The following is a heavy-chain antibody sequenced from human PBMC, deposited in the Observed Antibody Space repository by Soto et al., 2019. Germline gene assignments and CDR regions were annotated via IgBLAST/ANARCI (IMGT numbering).Heavy chain of an antibody. CDR1: EFSFSTYN. J-gene: IGHJ6*02. CDR3: ARDPAADGYYGMYV. CDR2: ISSTSSHI. V-gene: IGHV3-21*01. D-gene: IGHD6-13*01. Sequence: EVQLVESGGGLVKPGGSLRLSCVASEFSFSTYNMNWVRQAPGKGLEWVSFISSTSSHIHYADPVKGRFTISRDNAKNSLYLQMNSLRAEDTAVYYCARDPAADGYYGMYVWGQGTTVTVSS.